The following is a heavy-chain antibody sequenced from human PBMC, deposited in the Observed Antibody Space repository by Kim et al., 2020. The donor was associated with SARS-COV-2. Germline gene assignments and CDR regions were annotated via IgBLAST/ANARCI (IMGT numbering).Heavy chain of an antibody. Sequence: SETLSLTCTVSGGSISSYYWSWIRQPPGKGLEWIGYIYYSGSTNYNPSLKSRVTISVDTSKNQFSLKLSSVTAADTAVYYCARGNLAAAGRGSVGWFDPWGQGTLVTVSS. CDR2: IYYSGST. V-gene: IGHV4-59*01. D-gene: IGHD6-13*01. CDR1: GGSISSYY. J-gene: IGHJ5*02. CDR3: ARGNLAAAGRGSVGWFDP.